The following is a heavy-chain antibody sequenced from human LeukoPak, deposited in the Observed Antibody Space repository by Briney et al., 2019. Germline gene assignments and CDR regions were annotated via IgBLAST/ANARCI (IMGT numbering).Heavy chain of an antibody. J-gene: IGHJ6*03. CDR2: ISGSGGST. Sequence: GSLRLSCAASGFTFSSYAMSWVRQAPGKRLERVSAISGSGGSTYYADSVKGRFTISRDNSKNTLYLQMNSLRAEDTAVYYCAKDPSLARSYYYYYYMDVWGKGTTVTVSS. CDR1: GFTFSSYA. V-gene: IGHV3-23*01. CDR3: AKDPSLARSYYYYYYMDV.